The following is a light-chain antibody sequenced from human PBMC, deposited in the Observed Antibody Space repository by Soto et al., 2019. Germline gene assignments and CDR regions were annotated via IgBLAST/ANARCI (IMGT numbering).Light chain of an antibody. CDR2: DND. CDR3: GTWDGSLSAV. J-gene: IGLJ2*01. CDR1: SSNIGNNY. Sequence: QSVLTQPPSVSAAPGQTVTISCSGSSSNIGNNYVSWYQQLPGTAPKLLIYDNDVRPSGIPDRFSGSKSGTSATLDITGLQTGDEADYYCGTWDGSLSAVFGGGTKLTVL. V-gene: IGLV1-51*01.